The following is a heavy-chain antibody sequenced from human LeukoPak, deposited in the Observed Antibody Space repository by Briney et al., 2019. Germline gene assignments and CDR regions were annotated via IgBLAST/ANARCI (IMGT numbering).Heavy chain of an antibody. CDR3: AREGLDDYGDSGAWVC. V-gene: IGHV3-48*03. Sequence: GGSLRLSCAASGFTFSSYEMNWVRQAPGKGLEWVSYISSSGSTIYYADSVKGRFTISRDNAKNSLYLQMNSLRAEDTAVYYCAREGLDDYGDSGAWVCWGQGTLVTVSS. D-gene: IGHD4-17*01. CDR1: GFTFSSYE. CDR2: ISSSGSTI. J-gene: IGHJ4*02.